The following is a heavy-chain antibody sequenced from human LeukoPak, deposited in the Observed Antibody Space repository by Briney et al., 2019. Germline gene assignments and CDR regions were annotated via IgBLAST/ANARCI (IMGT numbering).Heavy chain of an antibody. V-gene: IGHV4-39*07. Sequence: KPSETLSLTCTVSGGSISSSSYYWGWIRQPPGKGLEWIGSIYYSGSTYYNPSLKSRVTISVDKSKNQFSLKLSSVTAADTAVYYCASSVSRGYSYGWYRGIDYWGQGTLVTVSS. J-gene: IGHJ4*02. D-gene: IGHD5-18*01. CDR3: ASSVSRGYSYGWYRGIDY. CDR2: IYYSGST. CDR1: GGSISSSSYY.